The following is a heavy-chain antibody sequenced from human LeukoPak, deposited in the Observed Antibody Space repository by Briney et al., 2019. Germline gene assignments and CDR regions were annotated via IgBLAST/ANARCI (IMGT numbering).Heavy chain of an antibody. CDR2: IYYSGST. CDR3: ARVSYYDSGGFLVHFDY. J-gene: IGHJ4*02. CDR1: GASISSNY. V-gene: IGHV4-59*01. D-gene: IGHD3-22*01. Sequence: SETLSLTCTVSGASISSNYWSWIRQPPGKGLEWIAYIYYSGSTNYNPSLKSRVTMSLDTPKNQFSLKLNSVTAADTAVYYCARVSYYDSGGFLVHFDYWGQGTLVTVSS.